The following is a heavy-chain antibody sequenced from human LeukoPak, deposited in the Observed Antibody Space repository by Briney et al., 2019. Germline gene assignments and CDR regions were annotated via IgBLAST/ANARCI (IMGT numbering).Heavy chain of an antibody. J-gene: IGHJ5*02. CDR2: IYYSGST. CDR1: GGSISSYY. CDR3: ARVSYSSSSFGTYNWFDP. Sequence: KTSETLSLTCTVSGGSISSYYWSWIRQPPGKGLEWIGYIYYSGSTNYNPSLKSRVTISVDTSKNQFSLKLSSVTAADTAVYYCARVSYSSSSFGTYNWFDPWGQETLVTVSS. D-gene: IGHD6-6*01. V-gene: IGHV4-59*01.